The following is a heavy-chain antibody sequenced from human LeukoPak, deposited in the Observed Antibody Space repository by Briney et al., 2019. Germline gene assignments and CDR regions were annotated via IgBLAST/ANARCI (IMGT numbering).Heavy chain of an antibody. J-gene: IGHJ6*03. CDR3: ARDARDYYYYYMDV. V-gene: IGHV4-34*01. Sequence: SETLSLTCAVYGGSFSGYYWSWIRQPPGKGLEWIGSIYYSGSTYYNPSLKSRVTISVDTSKNQFSLKLSSVTAADTAVYYCARDARDYYYYYMDVWGKGTTVTVSS. CDR2: IYYSGST. CDR1: GGSFSGYY.